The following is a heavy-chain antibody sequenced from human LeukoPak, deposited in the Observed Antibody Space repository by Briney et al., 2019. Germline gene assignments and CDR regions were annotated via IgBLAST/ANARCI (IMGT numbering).Heavy chain of an antibody. CDR3: AKSGSGYYI. J-gene: IGHJ4*02. CDR1: GFTFSSFG. CDR2: IRYDGSHK. D-gene: IGHD3-3*01. Sequence: GGSLRLSCAASGFTFSSFGMHWVRQAPGKGPEWVAFIRYDGSHKSYADSVKGRFTISRDNSKSTLYLQMNSLRAEDTAIYYCAKSGSGYYIWGQGTLVTVSS. V-gene: IGHV3-30*02.